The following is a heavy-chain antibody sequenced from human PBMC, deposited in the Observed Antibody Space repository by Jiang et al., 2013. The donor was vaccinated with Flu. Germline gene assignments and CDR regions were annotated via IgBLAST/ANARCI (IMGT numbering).Heavy chain of an antibody. J-gene: IGHJ6*02. V-gene: IGHV4-30-4*01. CDR1: GGSISSGDYY. CDR2: IYYSGST. D-gene: IGHD2-8*01. CDR3: ATRLRDMEGLMEYYYGMDV. Sequence: KPSQTLSLTCTVSGGSISSGDYYWSWIRQPPGKGLEWIGYIYYSGSTYYNPSLKSRVTISVDTSKNQFSQKLSSVTAADTAVYYCATRLRDMEGLMEYYYGMDVWGQGTTVTVSS.